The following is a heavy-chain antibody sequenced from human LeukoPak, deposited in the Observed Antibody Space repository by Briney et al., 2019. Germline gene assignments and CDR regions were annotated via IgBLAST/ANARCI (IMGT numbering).Heavy chain of an antibody. J-gene: IGHJ4*02. CDR1: GDSVSSNSAA. Sequence: SQTLSLTCAISGDSVSSNSAARTWIRQSPSRGLEWLGRTYYRSKWYNDYAVSVKSRITINPDTSKNQFSLPLNSVTPEDTAVYYCGRDLCTGWYSLFDYGGQGTLVTVSS. V-gene: IGHV6-1*01. CDR3: GRDLCTGWYSLFDY. CDR2: TYYRSKWYN. D-gene: IGHD6-19*01.